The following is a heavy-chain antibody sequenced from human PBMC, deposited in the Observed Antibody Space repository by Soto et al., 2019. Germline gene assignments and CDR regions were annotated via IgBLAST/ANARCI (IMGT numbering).Heavy chain of an antibody. Sequence: EVQLLESGGGLVQPGGSLRLSCAASGFTFSSYAMTWVRQAPGKGLEWISSISDGYDGPYYADSVKGRFTISRDNSKSTVSLQMTSLRADDTALSYCAKGGIERAPGLDFWGQGTLVTVSS. CDR3: AKGGIERAPGLDF. J-gene: IGHJ4*02. D-gene: IGHD2-21*01. V-gene: IGHV3-23*01. CDR1: GFTFSSYA. CDR2: ISDGYDGP.